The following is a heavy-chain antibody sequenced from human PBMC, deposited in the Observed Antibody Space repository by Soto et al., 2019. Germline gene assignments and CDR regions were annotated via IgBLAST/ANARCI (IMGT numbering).Heavy chain of an antibody. Sequence: GGSLRLSCEASGFPFISYDMHWVRQTAGKGLEWVLSVGTAGDTYYPDSAKGRFTISRENAKNSLYLQMNSLKVEDTAVYYCVRDVGGYFNYWGQGILVTVSS. J-gene: IGHJ4*02. CDR3: VRDVGGYFNY. CDR2: VGTAGDT. CDR1: GFPFISYD. V-gene: IGHV3-13*01. D-gene: IGHD2-15*01.